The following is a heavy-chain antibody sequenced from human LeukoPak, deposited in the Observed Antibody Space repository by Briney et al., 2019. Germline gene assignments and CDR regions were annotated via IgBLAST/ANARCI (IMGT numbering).Heavy chain of an antibody. CDR1: GFTLSGYG. CDR3: ARDPDGELGFADY. CDR2: ISHDGHTK. J-gene: IGHJ4*02. D-gene: IGHD3-10*01. V-gene: IGHV3-30*03. Sequence: PGRSLRLSCAASGFTLSGYGMHWVRQVPVKGLQWVAVISHDGHTKYYKDSVKGRFTISRDNSKNTLYLQMNSLRAEDTAVYYCARDPDGELGFADYWGQGTLVTVSS.